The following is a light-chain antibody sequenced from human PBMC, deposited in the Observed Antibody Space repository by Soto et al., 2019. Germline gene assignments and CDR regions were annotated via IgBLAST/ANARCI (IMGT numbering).Light chain of an antibody. CDR2: EGS. J-gene: IGLJ2*01. Sequence: QSALTQPASVSGSPGQSITISCTGTSSDVGSYNLVSWYQQYPGKAPKLMIYEGSKRPSGVSNRFSGSKSGNTASPTISGLQAEDEAEYYCCSYAGSNTPVVFGGGTKLTVL. CDR1: SSDVGSYNL. CDR3: CSYAGSNTPVV. V-gene: IGLV2-23*01.